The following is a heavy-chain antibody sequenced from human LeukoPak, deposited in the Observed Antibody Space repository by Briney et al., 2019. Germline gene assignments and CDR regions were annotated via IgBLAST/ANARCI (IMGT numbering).Heavy chain of an antibody. CDR1: GFTFSYYG. V-gene: IGHV3-23*01. CDR3: AKQAGWGAYFSFLPFDF. Sequence: LAGGSLRLSCAASGFTFSYYGLSWVRQAPGKGLEWVSGFGHNGDITYSDSVKGRFTISRDNFKNTLFLQMNSLRADDTAVYFCAKQAGWGAYFSFLPFDFWGRGTLVTVSS. CDR2: FGHNGDIT. J-gene: IGHJ4*02. D-gene: IGHD3-3*01.